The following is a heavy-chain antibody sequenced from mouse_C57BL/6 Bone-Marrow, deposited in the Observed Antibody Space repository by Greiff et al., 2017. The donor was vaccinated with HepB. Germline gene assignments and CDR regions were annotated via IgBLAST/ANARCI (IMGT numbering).Heavy chain of an antibody. J-gene: IGHJ1*03. Sequence: EVKLMESGPELVKPGASVKISCKASGYSFTGYYMNWVKQSPEKSLEWIGEINPSTGGTTYNQKFKAKATLTVDKSSSTAYMQLKSLTSEDSAVYYCARGELLRSDWYFDVWGTGTTVTVSS. V-gene: IGHV1-42*01. D-gene: IGHD1-1*01. CDR3: ARGELLRSDWYFDV. CDR2: INPSTGGT. CDR1: GYSFTGYY.